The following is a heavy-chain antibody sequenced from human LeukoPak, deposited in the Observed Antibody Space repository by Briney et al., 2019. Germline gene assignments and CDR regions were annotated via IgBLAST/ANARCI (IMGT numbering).Heavy chain of an antibody. Sequence: SQTLSLTCTVSGDSMSSGTYYWSWIRQPAGKRLEYLGRIFSSGNSNYNPSLKSRVTMSMDTSKSQFSLNLSSVTAADSAVYYCAGFCASSTCYNGGTNFAFWGQGALVAVSS. J-gene: IGHJ4*02. V-gene: IGHV4-61*02. D-gene: IGHD2-2*01. CDR1: GDSMSSGTYY. CDR2: IFSSGNS. CDR3: AGFCASSTCYNGGTNFAF.